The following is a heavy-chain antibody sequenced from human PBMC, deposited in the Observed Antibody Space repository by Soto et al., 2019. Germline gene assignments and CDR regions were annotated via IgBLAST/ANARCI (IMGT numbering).Heavy chain of an antibody. Sequence: EVQLLEAGGGLVQPGGSLRLSCAASGFTFSSYAMSWVRQAPGKGLEWVSAISGSGGSTYYADSVKGRFTISRDNSKNTLYLQMNSLRAEDTAVYYCAKALGSGSYYIYWGQGTLVTVSS. CDR1: GFTFSSYA. CDR2: ISGSGGST. J-gene: IGHJ4*02. D-gene: IGHD3-10*01. V-gene: IGHV3-23*01. CDR3: AKALGSGSYYIY.